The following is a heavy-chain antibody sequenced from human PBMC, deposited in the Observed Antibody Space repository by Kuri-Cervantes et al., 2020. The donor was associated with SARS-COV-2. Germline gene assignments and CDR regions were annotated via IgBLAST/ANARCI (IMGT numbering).Heavy chain of an antibody. Sequence: SETLSLTCTVSGGSISSYYWSWIRQPPGKGLEWIGYIYYSGSTNYNPSLESRVTISVDTSKNQFSLKLSSVTAADTAVYYCARVGHHFSTDFWSGYREASNWFDPWGQGTLVTISS. CDR1: GGSISSYY. CDR3: ARVGHHFSTDFWSGYREASNWFDP. J-gene: IGHJ5*02. V-gene: IGHV4-59*01. CDR2: IYYSGST. D-gene: IGHD3-3*01.